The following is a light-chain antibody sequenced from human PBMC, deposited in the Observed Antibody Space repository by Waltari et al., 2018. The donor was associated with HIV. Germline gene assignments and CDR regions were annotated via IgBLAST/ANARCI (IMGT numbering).Light chain of an antibody. CDR2: EVS. CDR1: SSDVGGYSY. J-gene: IGLJ2*01. CDR3: SSYAGSNNVI. V-gene: IGLV2-8*01. Sequence: QSALAQPPSASVSPGQSVTISCTGTSSDVGGYSYVSWYQQHPGKAPKLMIYEVSKRPSGVPYRFSASNPGNAASLTVSGLQAEDEADYYCSSYAGSNNVIFGGGTKLTVL.